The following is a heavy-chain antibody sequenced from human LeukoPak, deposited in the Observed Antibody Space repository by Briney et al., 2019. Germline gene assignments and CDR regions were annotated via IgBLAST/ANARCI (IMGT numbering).Heavy chain of an antibody. CDR3: ARGFAYGDTGSFDY. J-gene: IGHJ4*02. Sequence: SETLSLTCTVSGGSISSYYWSWIRQPPGKGLEWIGDIYYSGSTTYNPSLKSRVTISVDTSKNQFSLKLNSVTAADTAMYYCARGFAYGDTGSFDYWGQGTLVTVSS. CDR1: GGSISSYY. CDR2: IYYSGST. D-gene: IGHD4-17*01. V-gene: IGHV4-59*01.